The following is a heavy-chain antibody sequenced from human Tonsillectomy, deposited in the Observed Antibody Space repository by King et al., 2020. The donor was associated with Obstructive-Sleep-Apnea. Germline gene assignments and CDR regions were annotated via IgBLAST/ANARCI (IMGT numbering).Heavy chain of an antibody. V-gene: IGHV3-21*01. CDR1: GFTFSSYS. Sequence: QLVQSGGGLVKPGGSLRLSCAASGFTFSSYSMNWVRQAPGKGLEWVSSISSSSGYIYYADSVKGRFTISRDNAKNSLYLQMNSLRAEDTAVYYCARDQWELLGNAFDIWGQGTMVTVSS. CDR2: ISSSSGYI. J-gene: IGHJ3*02. D-gene: IGHD1-26*01. CDR3: ARDQWELLGNAFDI.